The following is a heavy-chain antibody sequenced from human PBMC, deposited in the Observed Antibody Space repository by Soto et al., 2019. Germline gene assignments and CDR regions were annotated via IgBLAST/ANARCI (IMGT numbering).Heavy chain of an antibody. J-gene: IGHJ6*02. CDR1: GFTFSSYG. Sequence: QVQLVESGGGVVQPGRSLRLSCAASGFTFSSYGMHWVRQAPGKGLEWVAVISYDGSNKYYADSVKGRFTISRDNSKNTLYLQMNSLRAKDTAVYYCAKEGHHYEILTGYRSYYGMDVWGQGTTVTVSS. D-gene: IGHD3-9*01. CDR2: ISYDGSNK. CDR3: AKEGHHYEILTGYRSYYGMDV. V-gene: IGHV3-30*18.